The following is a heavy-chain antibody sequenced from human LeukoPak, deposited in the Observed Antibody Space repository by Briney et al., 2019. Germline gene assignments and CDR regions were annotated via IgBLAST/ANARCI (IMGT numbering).Heavy chain of an antibody. CDR2: ISTSGAST. D-gene: IGHD3-16*01. CDR1: GFTFSSYA. CDR3: AKINPYDYVWGSADY. V-gene: IGHV3-23*01. Sequence: GGSLTLSCAASGFTFSSYAMSWVRQAPGKGLEWVSTISTSGASTYYADAGKGRFTISRDNSKNTLYLQMNSLRAEDTAVYYCAKINPYDYVWGSADYWGQGTLVTVSS. J-gene: IGHJ4*02.